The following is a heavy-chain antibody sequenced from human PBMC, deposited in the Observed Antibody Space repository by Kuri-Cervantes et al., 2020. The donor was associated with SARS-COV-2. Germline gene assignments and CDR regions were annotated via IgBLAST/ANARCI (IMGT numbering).Heavy chain of an antibody. CDR2: ISGSGGST. D-gene: IGHD6-6*01. CDR1: GFTFSSYG. V-gene: IGHV3-23*01. J-gene: IGHJ6*02. CDR3: AKSGYSSSSYYYYYGMDV. Sequence: GESLKISCAASGFTFSSYGMHWVRQAPGKGLEWVSAISGSGGSTYYADSVKGRFTISRDNSKNTLYLQMNSLRAEDTAVYYCAKSGYSSSSYYYYYGMDVWSQGTTVTVSS.